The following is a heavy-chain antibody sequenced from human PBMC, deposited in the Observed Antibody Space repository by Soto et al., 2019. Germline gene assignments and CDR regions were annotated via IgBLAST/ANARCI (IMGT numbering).Heavy chain of an antibody. D-gene: IGHD2-15*01. CDR3: AREGIGGTSCRGYLDY. V-gene: IGHV3-33*01. J-gene: IGHJ4*02. CDR1: GSIFRGYG. CDR2: IRYDGSNI. Sequence: GGSLRLSCAASGSIFRGYGMHWVRQAPGKGLEWVAVIRYDGSNINYADSVMGRFTISRDNSKNTLYLEMNSLRAEDTAVYYCAREGIGGTSCRGYLDYWGQGNLVTVSS.